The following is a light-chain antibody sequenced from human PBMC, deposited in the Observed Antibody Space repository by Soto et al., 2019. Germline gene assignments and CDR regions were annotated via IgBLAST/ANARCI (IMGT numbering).Light chain of an antibody. CDR1: SSDVGDYNY. CDR2: GVS. Sequence: QSALTQPPSASGSPGQSVTISCTGTSSDVGDYNYVSWYQQHPGKAPKLMIYGVSKRPSGVPDRFSGSKSGNTASLTVSGIQAEDEADYYCSSYAGSNSVVFGGGTKLTVL. V-gene: IGLV2-8*01. CDR3: SSYAGSNSVV. J-gene: IGLJ2*01.